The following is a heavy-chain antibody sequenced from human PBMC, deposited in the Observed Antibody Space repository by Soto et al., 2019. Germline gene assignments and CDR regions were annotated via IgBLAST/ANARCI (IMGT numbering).Heavy chain of an antibody. Sequence: PSETLSLTCTVSGGSLRSSSYYWGWIRQPPGKGLEWIGSIYYSGSTYYNPSLKSRVTISVDTSKNQFSLKLSSVTAADTAVYYCARLMSLEPRNINYYMDVWGKGTTVTVSS. CDR3: ARLMSLEPRNINYYMDV. CDR1: GGSLRSSSYY. D-gene: IGHD1-1*01. J-gene: IGHJ6*03. V-gene: IGHV4-39*01. CDR2: IYYSGST.